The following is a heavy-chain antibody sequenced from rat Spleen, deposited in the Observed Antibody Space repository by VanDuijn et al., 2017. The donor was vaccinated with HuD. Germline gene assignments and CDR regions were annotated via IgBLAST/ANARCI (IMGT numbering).Heavy chain of an antibody. J-gene: IGHJ4*01. CDR1: GFTFSDYY. Sequence: EVQLVESDGGLVQPGRSLKLSCAASGFTFSDYYMAWVRQAPTKGLEWVATISYDGSSTYYRDSVKGRFTISRDNAKSTLYLQMDSLRSEDTATYYCATGVGVMDAWGQGASVTVSS. CDR2: ISYDGSST. D-gene: IGHD4-3*01. CDR3: ATGVGVMDA. V-gene: IGHV5-29*01.